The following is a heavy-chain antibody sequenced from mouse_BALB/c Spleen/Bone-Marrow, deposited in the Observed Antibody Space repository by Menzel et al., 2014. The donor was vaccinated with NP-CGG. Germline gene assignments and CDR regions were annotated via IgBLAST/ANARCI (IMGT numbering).Heavy chain of an antibody. CDR2: IDPANGNT. J-gene: IGHJ2*01. Sequence: VQLQQSGAELVKPGASVKLSCTASGFNIKDTYMHWVKQGPEQGLEWIGRIDPANGNTKYDPKFQGKATIAADTSSNTAYLQLGSLTSEDTAVYYCARFPYDYGGGDYWGQGTTLTVSS. CDR1: GFNIKDTY. D-gene: IGHD2-4*01. V-gene: IGHV14-3*02. CDR3: ARFPYDYGGGDY.